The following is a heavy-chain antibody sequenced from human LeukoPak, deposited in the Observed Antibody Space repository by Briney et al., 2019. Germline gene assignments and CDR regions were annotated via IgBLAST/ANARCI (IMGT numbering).Heavy chain of an antibody. CDR1: GFTFSSYS. D-gene: IGHD6-19*01. V-gene: IGHV3-48*04. CDR2: ISSSSSTI. CDR3: ARVQTVAGMVY. Sequence: GGSLRLSCAASGFTFSSYSMNWVRQAPGKGLEWVSYISSSSSTIYYADSVKGRFTISRDNAKNSLYLQMNSLRAEDTAVYYCARVQTVAGMVYWGQGTLVTVSS. J-gene: IGHJ4*02.